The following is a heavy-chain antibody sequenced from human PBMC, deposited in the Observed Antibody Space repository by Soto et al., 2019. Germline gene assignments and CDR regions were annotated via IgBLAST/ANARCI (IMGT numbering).Heavy chain of an antibody. D-gene: IGHD2-2*02. CDR1: GYTFTSYA. CDR2: INAGNGNT. J-gene: IGHJ5*02. CDR3: AREPGCSSTSCYTWGWFDP. Sequence: QVQLVQSGAEVKKPGASVKVSCKASGYTFTSYAMHWVRQAPGQRPEWMGWINAGNGNTKYSQKFQGRVTITRDTSASTAYMELSSLRSEDTAVYYCAREPGCSSTSCYTWGWFDPWGQGTLVTVSS. V-gene: IGHV1-3*01.